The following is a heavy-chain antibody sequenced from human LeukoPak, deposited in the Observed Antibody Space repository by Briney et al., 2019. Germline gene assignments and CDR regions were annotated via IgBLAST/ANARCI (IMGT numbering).Heavy chain of an antibody. CDR1: GFIFSSYV. CDR3: AKLAAAGDNFDY. Sequence: GGSLRLSCAASGFIFSSYVMSWVRQAPGKGLEWVSVISGSGGSTYYADSVKGRFTISRDNSKNTLYLQMNSLRAEDTAVYYCAKLAAAGDNFDYWGQGTLVTVSS. D-gene: IGHD6-13*01. CDR2: ISGSGGST. J-gene: IGHJ4*02. V-gene: IGHV3-23*01.